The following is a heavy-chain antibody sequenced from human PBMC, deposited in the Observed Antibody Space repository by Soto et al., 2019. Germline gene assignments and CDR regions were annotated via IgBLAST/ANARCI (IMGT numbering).Heavy chain of an antibody. V-gene: IGHV4-34*01. CDR2: IKDGGRT. CDR1: GGSLSGYY. CDR3: ARGQEGVVATH. J-gene: IGHJ4*02. Sequence: QVQLQQWGAGLLKPSETLSLNCADNGGSLSGYYWSWIRQPQGKGLEWIGEIKDGGRTNYSPSLKSRATISSDTSNNQFSLRLYSVTAADTGVYYCARGQEGVVATHWDQGTLVTVSS. D-gene: IGHD5-12*01.